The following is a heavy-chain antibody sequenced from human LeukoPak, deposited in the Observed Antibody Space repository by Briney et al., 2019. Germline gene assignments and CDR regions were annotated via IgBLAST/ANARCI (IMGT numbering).Heavy chain of an antibody. Sequence: GGSLRLSCAASGFTFSSYSMNWVRQAPGKGLEWVSSISSSSSYIYYADSVKGRFTISRDNAKNSLYLQMNSLRAEDTAVYYCARDPLAAAGHFDYWGQGTLVTVSS. J-gene: IGHJ4*02. V-gene: IGHV3-21*01. D-gene: IGHD6-13*01. CDR2: ISSSSSYI. CDR1: GFTFSSYS. CDR3: ARDPLAAAGHFDY.